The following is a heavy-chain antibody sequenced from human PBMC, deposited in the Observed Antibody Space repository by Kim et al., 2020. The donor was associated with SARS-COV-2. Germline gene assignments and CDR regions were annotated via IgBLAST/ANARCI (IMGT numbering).Heavy chain of an antibody. D-gene: IGHD3-22*01. Sequence: ASVKVSCKASGYSFTSYAMNWVRQAPGQGLEWMGWINTNTGNPTYAQGFTGRFVFSWDTSVSTAYLQISSLKAEDTAVYYCARAPDSYDSSAISEDLVYWGQGTLVTVSS. V-gene: IGHV7-4-1*02. CDR1: GYSFTSYA. J-gene: IGHJ4*02. CDR3: ARAPDSYDSSAISEDLVY. CDR2: INTNTGNP.